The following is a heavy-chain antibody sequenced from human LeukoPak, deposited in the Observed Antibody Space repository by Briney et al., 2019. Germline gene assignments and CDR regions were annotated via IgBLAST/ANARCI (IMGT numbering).Heavy chain of an antibody. V-gene: IGHV1-2*06. D-gene: IGHD3-9*01. J-gene: IGHJ5*02. Sequence: GASVKVSCKTSGYTFTSYYMHWVRQAPGQGLEWMGRINPNSGGTNYAQKFQGRVTMTRDTSISTAYMELSRLRSDDTAVYYCARSPFDWLLYPWGQGTLVTVSS. CDR1: GYTFTSYY. CDR2: INPNSGGT. CDR3: ARSPFDWLLYP.